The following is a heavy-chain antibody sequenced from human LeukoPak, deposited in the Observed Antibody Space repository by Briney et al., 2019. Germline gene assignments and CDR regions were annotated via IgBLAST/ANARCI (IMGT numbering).Heavy chain of an antibody. J-gene: IGHJ4*02. D-gene: IGHD3-10*01. Sequence: AGGSLRLSCAASGFTFSSYAMHWVRQAPGKGLEWVAVISYDGSNKYYADSVKGRFTISRDNSKNTLYLQMNSLRPEDTAVYYCAKDSKRWKTYYYEAGSYYFDYWGQGTRVTVSS. CDR1: GFTFSSYA. CDR3: AKDSKRWKTYYYEAGSYYFDY. CDR2: ISYDGSNK. V-gene: IGHV3-30*04.